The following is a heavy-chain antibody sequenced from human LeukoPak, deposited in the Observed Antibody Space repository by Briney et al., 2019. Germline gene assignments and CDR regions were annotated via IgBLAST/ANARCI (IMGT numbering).Heavy chain of an antibody. CDR2: ISSSSSYI. CDR3: ARDRYFDWPHAADY. D-gene: IGHD3-9*01. Sequence: GGSLRLSCAASGFTFSSYSMNWVRQAPGKGLEWVSPISSSSSYIYYADSVKGRFTISRDNAKNSLYLQMNSLRAEDTAVYYCARDRYFDWPHAADYWGREPWSPSPQ. CDR1: GFTFSSYS. J-gene: IGHJ4*02. V-gene: IGHV3-21*01.